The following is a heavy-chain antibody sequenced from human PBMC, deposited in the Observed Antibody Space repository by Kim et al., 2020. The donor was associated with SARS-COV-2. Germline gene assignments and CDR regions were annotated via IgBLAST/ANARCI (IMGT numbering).Heavy chain of an antibody. CDR1: GGSISSYY. J-gene: IGHJ3*02. D-gene: IGHD6-19*01. CDR3: ARADQWRAFDI. V-gene: IGHV4-59*01. Sequence: SETLSLTCTVSGGSISSYYWSWIRQPPGKGLEWIGYVNFSGSTNYNPSLKSRVTISVDTSKNQFSLKLSAVTAADTAVYYCARADQWRAFDIWGQGTLVTISS. CDR2: VNFSGST.